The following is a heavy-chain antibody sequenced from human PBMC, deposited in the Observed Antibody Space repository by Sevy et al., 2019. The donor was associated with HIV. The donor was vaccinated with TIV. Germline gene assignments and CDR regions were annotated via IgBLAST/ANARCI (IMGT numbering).Heavy chain of an antibody. D-gene: IGHD1-26*01. Sequence: GGSLRLSCAASGFTFRSYAMHWVRQAPGKGLEWVALIEYDGSKKYYADSVKGRFTISRDNSKNTLYLQMNSLRAEDTVTYYCARDRFSGSLDYWGQGTLVTVSS. V-gene: IGHV3-30*04. J-gene: IGHJ4*02. CDR1: GFTFRSYA. CDR3: ARDRFSGSLDY. CDR2: IEYDGSKK.